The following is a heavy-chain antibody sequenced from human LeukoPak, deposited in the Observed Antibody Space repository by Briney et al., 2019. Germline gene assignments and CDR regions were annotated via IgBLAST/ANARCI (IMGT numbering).Heavy chain of an antibody. Sequence: SETLSLTCAVSDLSISSGYYWGWIRQPPGKGLEWIGSIYHSGSTYYNPSLRSRVTISVDMSKNQFSLKLSSVTAADTAVYYCARSLSYISGTYYNFDYWGQGTLVTVSS. CDR3: ARSLSYISGTYYNFDY. D-gene: IGHD3-10*01. J-gene: IGHJ4*02. V-gene: IGHV4-38-2*01. CDR1: DLSISSGYY. CDR2: IYHSGST.